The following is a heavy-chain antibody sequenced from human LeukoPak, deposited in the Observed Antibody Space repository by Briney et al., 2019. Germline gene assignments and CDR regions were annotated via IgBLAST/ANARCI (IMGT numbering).Heavy chain of an antibody. D-gene: IGHD1-1*01. CDR1: GFTFSSYA. CDR2: ISYDGSNK. CDR3: ARGNSGWNGHNWFDP. J-gene: IGHJ5*02. Sequence: GGSLRLSCAASGFTFSSYAMHWVRQAPGKGLEWVAVISYDGSNKYYADSVKGRFTISRDNSKNTLYLQMNSLRAEDTAVYYCARGNSGWNGHNWFDPWGQGTLVTVSS. V-gene: IGHV3-30*04.